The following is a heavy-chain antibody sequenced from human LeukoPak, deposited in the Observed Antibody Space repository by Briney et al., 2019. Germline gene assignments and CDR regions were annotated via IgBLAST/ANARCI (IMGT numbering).Heavy chain of an antibody. V-gene: IGHV4-39*07. J-gene: IGHJ4*02. D-gene: IGHD1-7*01. CDR3: ARDAGSTRTIAGGGSFDS. CDR1: GGSIGSSNYY. CDR2: IYYFGSS. Sequence: SETLSLTCSVSGGSIGSSNYYWGWIRQPPGKGLEWIGSIYYFGSSSYNPPLKSRVTISIDVSKSQFSLKLSSVTAADTAVYYCARDAGSTRTIAGGGSFDSWGQGTLVTVSS.